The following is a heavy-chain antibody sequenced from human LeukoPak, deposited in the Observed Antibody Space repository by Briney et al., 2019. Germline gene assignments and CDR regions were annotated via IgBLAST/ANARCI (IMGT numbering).Heavy chain of an antibody. CDR1: GFIFSSYS. CDR3: AKDGEAAAGRTDAFDI. J-gene: IGHJ3*02. D-gene: IGHD6-13*01. CDR2: ISDSGSTI. Sequence: PGGSLRLSCAASGFIFSSYSMNWVRQAPGKGLEWVSYISDSGSTIYYADSMKGRFTISRGNAKNSLYLQMNSLRAEDTALYYCAKDGEAAAGRTDAFDIWGQGTMVTVSS. V-gene: IGHV3-48*04.